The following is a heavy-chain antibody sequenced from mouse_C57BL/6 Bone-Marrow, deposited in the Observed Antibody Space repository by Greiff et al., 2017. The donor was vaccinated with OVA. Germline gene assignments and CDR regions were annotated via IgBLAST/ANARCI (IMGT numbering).Heavy chain of an antibody. Sequence: VQLQQPGAELVKPGASVKISCKASGYTFTDYYINWVKQRPGQGLEWIGKIGPGSGSTYYNEKFKGKATLTADKSSSTAYMQLSSLTSEDSAVYFWARSYYAKNFDYGGQGTTLTVSS. CDR2: IGPGSGST. CDR1: GYTFTDYY. V-gene: IGHV1-77*01. CDR3: ARSYYAKNFDY. D-gene: IGHD2-10*01. J-gene: IGHJ2*01.